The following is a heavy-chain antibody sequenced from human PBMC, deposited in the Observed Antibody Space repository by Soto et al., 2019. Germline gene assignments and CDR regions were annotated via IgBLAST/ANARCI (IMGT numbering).Heavy chain of an antibody. CDR1: GGSISSGDYY. CDR3: AREGGDGLDY. J-gene: IGHJ4*02. V-gene: IGHV4-31*03. D-gene: IGHD3-16*01. Sequence: QVQLQESGPGLVKPSQTLSLTCTVSGGSISSGDYYWSWIRQHPGKGLERIGYLYYDGSTYYNPSPKSRATITVDTSKNQFALRLTAVTAAETAVYVCAREGGDGLDYWGQGTLVTVSS. CDR2: LYYDGST.